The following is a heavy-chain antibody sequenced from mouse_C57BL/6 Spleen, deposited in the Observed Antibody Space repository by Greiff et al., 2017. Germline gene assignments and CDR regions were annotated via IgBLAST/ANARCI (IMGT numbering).Heavy chain of an antibody. CDR1: GYTFTDYY. CDR2: IDPYNGGT. V-gene: IGHV1-19*01. Sequence: EVQLQQSGPVLVKPGASVKMSCTASGYTFTDYYMNWVKQSPGKSLEWIGVIDPYNGGTSYNQKFKGKATLTVDKSSSTAYMELNSLTSEDSAVYYCASRGLTTGYFDYWGQGTTLTVSS. J-gene: IGHJ2*01. CDR3: ASRGLTTGYFDY. D-gene: IGHD1-1*01.